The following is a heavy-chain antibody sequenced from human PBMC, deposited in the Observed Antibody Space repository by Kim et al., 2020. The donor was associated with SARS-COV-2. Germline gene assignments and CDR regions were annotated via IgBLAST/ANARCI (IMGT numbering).Heavy chain of an antibody. J-gene: IGHJ5*02. Sequence: GESLKISCKGSGYSFTSYWISWVRQMPGKGLEWMGRIDPSDSYTNYSPSFQGHVTISADKSISTAYLQWSSLKASDTAMYYCARHGYDILTGYYWGFGIRGFWFDPWGQGTLVTVS. V-gene: IGHV5-10-1*01. CDR3: ARHGYDILTGYYWGFGIRGFWFDP. CDR1: GYSFTSYW. D-gene: IGHD3-9*01. CDR2: IDPSDSYT.